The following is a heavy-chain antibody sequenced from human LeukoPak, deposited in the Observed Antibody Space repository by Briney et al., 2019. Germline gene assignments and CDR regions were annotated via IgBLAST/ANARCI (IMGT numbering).Heavy chain of an antibody. CDR2: IKQDGSEK. J-gene: IGHJ4*02. Sequence: GGSLRLSCAASGFTISTYWMTWVRQAPGEGLEWVANIKQDGSEKYYVDSVKGRFTISRDNAKNSLYLQMNSLRPEDTAVYYCAKDIYSSSWYYFDYWGQGTLVTVSS. V-gene: IGHV3-7*01. CDR1: GFTISTYW. D-gene: IGHD6-13*01. CDR3: AKDIYSSSWYYFDY.